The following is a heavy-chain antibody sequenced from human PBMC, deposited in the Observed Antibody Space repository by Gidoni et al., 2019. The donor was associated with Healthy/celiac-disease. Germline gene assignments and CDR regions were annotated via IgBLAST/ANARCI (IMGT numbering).Heavy chain of an antibody. CDR1: GFTFSSYA. Sequence: QVQLVESGGGVVQPGRSLRLSCAASGFTFSSYAMHWVRQAPGQGLEWVAVISYDGSNKYYADSVKGRFTISRDNSKNTLYLQMNSLRAEDTAVYYCARGCRSGWWEAFDYWGQGTLVTVSS. CDR2: ISYDGSNK. V-gene: IGHV3-30-3*01. CDR3: ARGCRSGWWEAFDY. D-gene: IGHD6-19*01. J-gene: IGHJ4*02.